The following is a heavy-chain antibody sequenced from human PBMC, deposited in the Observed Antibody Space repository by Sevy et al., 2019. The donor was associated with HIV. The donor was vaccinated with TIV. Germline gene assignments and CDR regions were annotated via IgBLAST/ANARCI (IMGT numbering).Heavy chain of an antibody. V-gene: IGHV3-23*01. CDR1: GFTFSTYA. D-gene: IGHD3-10*01. Sequence: GGSLRLSCAASGFTFSTYAMTWVRQAPGKGLEWVSVISLSGGDTYYTDSVKGRLSISRDNSKNTLYLQMISLRAEETAVYYCSKGRVSGTYYTGDFDYWGQGTLVTVSS. CDR2: ISLSGGDT. J-gene: IGHJ4*02. CDR3: SKGRVSGTYYTGDFDY.